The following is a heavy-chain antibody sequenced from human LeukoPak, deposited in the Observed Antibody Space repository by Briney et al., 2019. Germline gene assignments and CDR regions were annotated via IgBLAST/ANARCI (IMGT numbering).Heavy chain of an antibody. D-gene: IGHD2-15*01. CDR1: EYSFATDW. Sequence: GESLKISCKGSEYSFATDWIGWVRQMPGQGLEWMGIIFPGDADTRYSPSFQGQVTISAGKSISTAYLQWSSLKASDTAIYYCASEYCSGGNCYFDYWGQGTLVTVSS. V-gene: IGHV5-51*01. CDR3: ASEYCSGGNCYFDY. J-gene: IGHJ4*02. CDR2: IFPGDADT.